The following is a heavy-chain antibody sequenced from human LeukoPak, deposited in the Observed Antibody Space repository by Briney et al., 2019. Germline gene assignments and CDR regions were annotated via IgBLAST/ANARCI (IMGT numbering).Heavy chain of an antibody. D-gene: IGHD2-15*01. V-gene: IGHV3-21*01. CDR2: IGTSSSYI. J-gene: IGHJ6*03. CDR3: ARDPGYCSGGSCQYYYYYYMDV. CDR1: GFTFSSYS. Sequence: GGSLRLSCAASGFTFSSYSMNWVRQAPGKGLEWVSSIGTSSSYIYYADSLKGRFTISRDNAKNSLYLQMNSLRAEDTAVYYCARDPGYCSGGSCQYYYYYYMDVWGKGTTVTVSS.